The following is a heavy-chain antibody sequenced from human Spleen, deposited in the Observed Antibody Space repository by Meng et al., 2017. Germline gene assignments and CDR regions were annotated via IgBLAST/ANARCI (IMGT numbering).Heavy chain of an antibody. Sequence: QVQLVRAGAEGKKPGASVQVSCKGFGYSFTSYDINWVRQATGQGLEWMGWMNPSSGNTGYAQKFQGRITMTSNTSISTVYMELSSLRSDDTAVYYCARGGGASYTDYWGQGTLVTVSS. D-gene: IGHD1-26*01. J-gene: IGHJ4*02. CDR3: ARGGGASYTDY. CDR2: MNPSSGNT. V-gene: IGHV1-8*01. CDR1: GYSFTSYD.